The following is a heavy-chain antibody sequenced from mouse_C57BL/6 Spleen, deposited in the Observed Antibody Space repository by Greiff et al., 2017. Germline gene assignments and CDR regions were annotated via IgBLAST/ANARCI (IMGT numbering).Heavy chain of an antibody. CDR3: ARFDYGAGFDY. D-gene: IGHD2-4*01. CDR2: ISYSGST. Sequence: VQLQQSGPGMVKPSQSLSLTCTVTGYSITSGYDWHWIRHFPGNKLEWMGYISYSGSTNYNPSLKSRISITHDTSKNHFFLKLNSVTTEDTATYYCARFDYGAGFDYWGQGTLVTVSA. V-gene: IGHV3-1*01. CDR1: GYSITSGYD. J-gene: IGHJ3*01.